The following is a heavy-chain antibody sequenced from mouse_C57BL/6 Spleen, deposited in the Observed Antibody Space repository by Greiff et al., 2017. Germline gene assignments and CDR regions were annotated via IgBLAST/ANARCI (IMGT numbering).Heavy chain of an antibody. CDR1: GFTFSDYG. D-gene: IGHD1-1*01. V-gene: IGHV5-17*01. J-gene: IGHJ2*01. Sequence: EVHLVESGGGLVKPGGSLKLSCAASGFTFSDYGMHWVRQAPEKGLEWVAYISSGSSTIYYADTVKGRFTISRDHAKNTLFLQMTSLRSEDTAMYYCAMRSVYYYGISSFDYWGQGTTLTVSS. CDR3: AMRSVYYYGISSFDY. CDR2: ISSGSSTI.